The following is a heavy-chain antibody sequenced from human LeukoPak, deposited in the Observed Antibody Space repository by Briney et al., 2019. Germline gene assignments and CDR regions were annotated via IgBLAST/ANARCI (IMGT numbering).Heavy chain of an antibody. J-gene: IGHJ3*02. D-gene: IGHD1-1*01. CDR2: FYYTGST. CDR3: TTGRNSDAFDI. V-gene: IGHV4-59*01. CDR1: GGSISSDY. Sequence: SETLSLTCTVSGGSISSDYWSWIRQAPGKGLEWIGYFYYTGSTKYNPSLRSRVTMSVDTSKNQFSLRLTSVTAADTAVYFCTTGRNSDAFDIWGQGTMVTVSS.